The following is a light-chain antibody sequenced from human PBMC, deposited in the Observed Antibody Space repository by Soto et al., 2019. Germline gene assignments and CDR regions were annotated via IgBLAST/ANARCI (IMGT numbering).Light chain of an antibody. J-gene: IGKJ1*01. CDR3: QQYSKSPRT. CDR1: QSVSSSY. V-gene: IGKV3-20*01. Sequence: EIVLTQSPGTLSLSPGERATLSCRASQSVSSSYLVWHQQKPGQAPRLLIYGASSRATGIPDRFSGSGSGTDFTLTISRLEPEDFAVYYCQQYSKSPRTFGQGTKVDIK. CDR2: GAS.